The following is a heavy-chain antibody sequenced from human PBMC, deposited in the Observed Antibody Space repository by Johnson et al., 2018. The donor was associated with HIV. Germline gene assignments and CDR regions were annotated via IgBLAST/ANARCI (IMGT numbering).Heavy chain of an antibody. CDR1: GFTFSSYA. Sequence: EVQLVESGGGLVQPGGSLRLSCAASGFTFSSYAMSWVRQAPGKGLEWLSFISSSGDIIRYADSVKGRFTISRDNAKNSLILQMNSLRAEDTAVYYCARSNWAHFDACDIWGQGTMVTVSS. D-gene: IGHD7-27*01. CDR3: ARSNWAHFDACDI. CDR2: ISSSGDII. V-gene: IGHV3-48*04. J-gene: IGHJ3*02.